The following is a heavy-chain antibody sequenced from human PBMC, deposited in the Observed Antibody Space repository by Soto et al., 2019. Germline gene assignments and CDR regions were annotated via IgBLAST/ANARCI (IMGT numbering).Heavy chain of an antibody. V-gene: IGHV3-33*01. Sequence: GGSLRLSCAASGFTFSSYGMHWVRQAPGKGLEWVAVIWYDGSNKYYADSVKGRFTISRDNSKNTLYLQMNSLRAEDTAVYYCARDSYFGCGERYSYYGMDVWGQGTTVTVSS. D-gene: IGHD3-3*01. CDR3: ARDSYFGCGERYSYYGMDV. CDR2: IWYDGSNK. CDR1: GFTFSSYG. J-gene: IGHJ6*02.